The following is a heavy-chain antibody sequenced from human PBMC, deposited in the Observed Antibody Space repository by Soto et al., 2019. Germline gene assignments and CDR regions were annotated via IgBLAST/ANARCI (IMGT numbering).Heavy chain of an antibody. CDR2: IYYSGST. V-gene: IGHV4-31*03. CDR3: ARLVVVPKVGACDI. Sequence: QVQLQESGPGLVKPSQTLSLTCTVSGGSISSGGYYWSWIRQHPGKGLEWIGYIYYSGSTYYNPSLKRRVTISVDTSKNRFSLKMSSVTAADTAVYYCARLVVVPKVGACDIRGQGTMVTLSS. CDR1: GGSISSGGYY. D-gene: IGHD2-2*01. J-gene: IGHJ3*02.